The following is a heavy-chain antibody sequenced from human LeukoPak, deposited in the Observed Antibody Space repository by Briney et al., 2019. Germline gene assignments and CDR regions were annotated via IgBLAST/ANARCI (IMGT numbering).Heavy chain of an antibody. J-gene: IGHJ4*02. V-gene: IGHV3-23*01. CDR3: AKDGMYSSSSSYYFDY. CDR2: ISSSGGTT. CDR1: GFTFSSYE. D-gene: IGHD6-6*01. Sequence: GGSLRLSCAASGFTFSSYEMNWVRQAPGKGLEWVSTISSSGGTTYYADSVKGRFTISRDISKNTLYLQMNSLSAEDTAVYYCAKDGMYSSSSSYYFDYWGQGTLVTVSS.